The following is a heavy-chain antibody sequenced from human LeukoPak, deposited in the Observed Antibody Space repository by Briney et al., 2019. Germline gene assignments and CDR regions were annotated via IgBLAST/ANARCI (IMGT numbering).Heavy chain of an antibody. Sequence: SETLSLICTVSGDSISSYYWSWIRQPPGKGLEWIGYIYYSGSTNYNPSLKSRVTISVDTSKNQFSLKLRSVTAADTAVYYCARPRACSSTSCYAFDDWGQGTLVTVSS. CDR1: GDSISSYY. CDR2: IYYSGST. V-gene: IGHV4-59*08. D-gene: IGHD2-2*01. CDR3: ARPRACSSTSCYAFDD. J-gene: IGHJ4*02.